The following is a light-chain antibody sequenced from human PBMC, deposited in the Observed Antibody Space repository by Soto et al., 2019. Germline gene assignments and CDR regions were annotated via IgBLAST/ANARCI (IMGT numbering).Light chain of an antibody. CDR2: AAS. CDR3: QQLFDSPIT. Sequence: DIHLTQPPSFLSPSILEIVTITCRASQVISTSLAWYQVKPGKAPKLLIYAASTLESGVPSRFSATVSGTEFSLTITSLQPQDFATYYCQQLFDSPITFGQGTRLEIK. CDR1: QVISTS. J-gene: IGKJ5*01. V-gene: IGKV1-9*01.